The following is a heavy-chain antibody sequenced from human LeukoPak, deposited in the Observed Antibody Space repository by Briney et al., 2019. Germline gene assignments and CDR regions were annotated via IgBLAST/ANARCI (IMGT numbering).Heavy chain of an antibody. D-gene: IGHD2-15*01. CDR3: ARVGDIGSCSGGSCYYFDY. V-gene: IGHV4-59*01. J-gene: IGHJ4*02. Sequence: SETLSLTCTVSGGSISSYYWSWIRQPPGEGLERVGYIYYSGSTNYNPSLKSRGTISVDTSKNQFSLKLSSVTAADTAVYYCARVGDIGSCSGGSCYYFDYWGQGTLVTVSS. CDR1: GGSISSYY. CDR2: IYYSGST.